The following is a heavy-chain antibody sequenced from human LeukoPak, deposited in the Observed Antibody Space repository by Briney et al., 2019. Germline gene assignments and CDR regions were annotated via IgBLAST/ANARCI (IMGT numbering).Heavy chain of an antibody. D-gene: IGHD4-17*01. CDR3: ARDLSTVSTGTDYYYYYGMDV. CDR2: IYYSGTI. J-gene: IGHJ6*02. CDR1: GDSISGYY. V-gene: IGHV4-59*12. Sequence: SETLSLTCTVSGDSISGYYWSWIRQPPGKGLEWIGYIYYSGTINYNPSLKSRVIISLDTSKNQFSLKLSSVTAADTAVYYCARDLSTVSTGTDYYYYYGMDVWGQGTTVTVSS.